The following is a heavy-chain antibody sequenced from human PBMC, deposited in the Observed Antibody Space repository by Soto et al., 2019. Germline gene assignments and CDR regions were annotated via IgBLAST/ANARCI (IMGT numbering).Heavy chain of an antibody. CDR1: GFIFSDHY. Sequence: PXGSLRLTCAASGFIFSDHYMYWVRQAPGKGLEWVGRARNKVSGYTTAYAASVKGRFTISRDDSKNSLFLQMNSLKSEDTAVYFCARLMGKSFDFWGQGTLVTVSS. V-gene: IGHV3-72*01. CDR3: ARLMGKSFDF. J-gene: IGHJ4*02. D-gene: IGHD2-8*01. CDR2: ARNKVSGYTT.